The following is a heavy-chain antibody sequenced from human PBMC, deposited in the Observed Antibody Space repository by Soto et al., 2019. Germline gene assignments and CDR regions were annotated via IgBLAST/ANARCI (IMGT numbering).Heavy chain of an antibody. CDR1: GFTFSNYD. D-gene: IGHD2-2*01. J-gene: IGHJ6*03. V-gene: IGHV3-13*01. CDR3: AKGSPAGGFCSRTSCYMGV. CDR2: IGTAGDT. Sequence: EVQLVESGGGLVQPGGSLRLSCAASGFTFSNYDMHWVRQATGKGLEWVSDIGTAGDTYYPGSVKGRFTISSENARNSLYLQMNSLRAGDTAVYYCAKGSPAGGFCSRTSCYMGVWGKGTTVAVSS.